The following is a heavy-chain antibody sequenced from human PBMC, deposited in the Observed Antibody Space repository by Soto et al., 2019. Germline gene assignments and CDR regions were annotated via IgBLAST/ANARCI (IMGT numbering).Heavy chain of an antibody. J-gene: IGHJ2*01. CDR1: GGSFSGYY. V-gene: IGHV4-34*01. D-gene: IGHD3-9*01. CDR3: ARESHDILTGPPWVWYFDL. CDR2: INDRGSI. Sequence: QVQLQQWGAGPLRPLETLSLTCGVSGGSFSGYYWAWIRQSPGKGLEWIGEINDRGSINYNPSLKRRGRISVDTSKNHYSLNLRSVTAADTAVYYCARESHDILTGPPWVWYFDLWGRGTLVTVSS.